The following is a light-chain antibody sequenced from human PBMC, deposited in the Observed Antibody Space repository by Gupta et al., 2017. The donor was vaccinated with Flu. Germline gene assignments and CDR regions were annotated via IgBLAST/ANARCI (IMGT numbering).Light chain of an antibody. CDR2: EVS. CDR3: SSYTSSSTLV. V-gene: IGLV2-14*01. Sequence: SSDVGGYNYVSWYQQHPGKAHKLMIYEVSNRPSGVSKRFSGSKSGNTASLTISGLQAEDEADYYCSSYTSSSTLVFGGGTKLTVL. J-gene: IGLJ2*01. CDR1: SSDVGGYNY.